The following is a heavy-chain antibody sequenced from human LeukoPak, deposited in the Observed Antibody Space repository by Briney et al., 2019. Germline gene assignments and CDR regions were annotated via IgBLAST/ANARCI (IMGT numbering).Heavy chain of an antibody. Sequence: GGSLRLSRAASGLTVSSNYMSWVRQAPGKGLEWVSVIYSGGSTYYADSVKGRFTLSIDNSTNTLYLKMNRLRAEDTAVYYCARDANYYGSGSYPYYGMDVWGQGTTVTVSS. J-gene: IGHJ6*02. CDR3: ARDANYYGSGSYPYYGMDV. D-gene: IGHD3-10*01. CDR1: GLTVSSNY. V-gene: IGHV3-66*01. CDR2: IYSGGST.